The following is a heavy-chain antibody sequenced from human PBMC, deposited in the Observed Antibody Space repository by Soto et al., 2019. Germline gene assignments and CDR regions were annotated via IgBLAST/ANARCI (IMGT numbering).Heavy chain of an antibody. CDR1: GGSISSSSYY. D-gene: IGHD3-3*01. CDR2: IYYSGST. CDR3: ARLPECDFWSGYSIY. J-gene: IGHJ4*02. Sequence: QLQLQESGPGLVKPSETLSLTCTVSGGSISSSSYYWGWIRQPPGKGLEWIGSIYYSGSTYYNPSLKSRVTISVDTSKNQFSLKLSSVTAADTAVYYCARLPECDFWSGYSIYWGQGTLVTVSS. V-gene: IGHV4-39*01.